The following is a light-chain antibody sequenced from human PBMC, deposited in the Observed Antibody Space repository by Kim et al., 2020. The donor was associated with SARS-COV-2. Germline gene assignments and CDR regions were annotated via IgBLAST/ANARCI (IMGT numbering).Light chain of an antibody. CDR2: DVS. Sequence: QSALTQPASVSGSPGQSITISCTGTSSDVGGYNYVSWYQQHPGKAPKLMIYDVSKRPSGVSNRFSGSKSGNTASLTISGLQAEDEADYYCSSYTSSSPFEGVFGTGTQV. CDR3: SSYTSSSPFEGV. V-gene: IGLV2-14*01. CDR1: SSDVGGYNY. J-gene: IGLJ1*01.